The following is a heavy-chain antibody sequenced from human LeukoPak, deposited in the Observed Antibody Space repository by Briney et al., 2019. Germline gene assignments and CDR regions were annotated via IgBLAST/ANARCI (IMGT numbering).Heavy chain of an antibody. CDR1: GFTSDDYA. V-gene: IGHV3-9*02. Sequence: GRSLRLSCAASGFTSDDYAMHWVRQAPGKGLEWVSGISWNSGSIGYADSVKGRFTISRDNAKNSLYLQMNSLRAEDTALYYCAKEGRYTGFFDYWGQGTLVTVSS. D-gene: IGHD1-1*01. J-gene: IGHJ4*02. CDR2: ISWNSGSI. CDR3: AKEGRYTGFFDY.